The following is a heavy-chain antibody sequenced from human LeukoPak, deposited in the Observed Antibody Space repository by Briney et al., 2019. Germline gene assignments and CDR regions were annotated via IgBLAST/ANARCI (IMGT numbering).Heavy chain of an antibody. CDR3: AKGATGTTWHWFDP. CDR2: IRNDGYEK. Sequence: GGSLRLSCAASGFTFSSYGMHWVRQAPGKGLEWVAFIRNDGYEKYYVDSVKGRFTISRDNSLNTPSLQMNSLRAEDTAVYYCAKGATGTTWHWFDPCGQGTLVTVSS. J-gene: IGHJ5*02. D-gene: IGHD1-1*01. V-gene: IGHV3-30*02. CDR1: GFTFSSYG.